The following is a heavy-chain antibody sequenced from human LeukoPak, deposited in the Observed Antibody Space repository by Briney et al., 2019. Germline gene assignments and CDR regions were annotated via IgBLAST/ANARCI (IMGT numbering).Heavy chain of an antibody. V-gene: IGHV4-59*01. CDR3: ARDPAYCSSTSCYARWYFDL. D-gene: IGHD2-2*01. CDR1: GGSISSYY. J-gene: IGHJ2*01. CDR2: ISYSGST. Sequence: SETLSLTCTVSGGSISSYYWSWIRQPPGKGLEWIGYISYSGSTNYNPSLKSRVTISVDTSKNQSSLKLSSVTAADTAVYYCARDPAYCSSTSCYARWYFDLWGRGTLVTVSS.